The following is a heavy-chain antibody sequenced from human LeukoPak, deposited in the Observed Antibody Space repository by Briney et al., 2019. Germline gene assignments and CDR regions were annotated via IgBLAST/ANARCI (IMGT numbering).Heavy chain of an antibody. D-gene: IGHD4-23*01. CDR1: GFTFSSYA. CDR3: AKTRGGNPRYYFDY. CDR2: ISGSGGST. J-gene: IGHJ4*01. V-gene: IGHV3-23*01. Sequence: GGSLRLSCAASGFTFSSYAMSWVRQAPGKGLEWVSAISGSGGSTYYADSVKGRFTISRDNSKNTLYLQMSSLGAEDTALYYCAKTRGGNPRYYFDYWGHGTLVTVSS.